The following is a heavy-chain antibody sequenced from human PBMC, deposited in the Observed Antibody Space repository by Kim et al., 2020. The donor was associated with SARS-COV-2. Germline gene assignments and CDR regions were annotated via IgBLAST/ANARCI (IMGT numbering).Heavy chain of an antibody. D-gene: IGHD4-17*01. J-gene: IGHJ4*02. CDR3: ARDHDYGDYVERPARLDY. V-gene: IGHV3-7*03. CDR2: IKQDGREK. CDR1: GFTFSSYW. Sequence: GGSLRLSCAASGFTFSSYWMSWVRQAPGKGLEWVANIKQDGREKYYVDSVKGRCTISRDNAKNSLYLQMNSLRAEDTAVYYCARDHDYGDYVERPARLDYWGQGALVTVSS.